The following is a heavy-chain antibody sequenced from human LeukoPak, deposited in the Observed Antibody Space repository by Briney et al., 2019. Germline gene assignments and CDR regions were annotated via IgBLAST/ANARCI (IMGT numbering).Heavy chain of an antibody. V-gene: IGHV3-23*01. Sequence: GGSLRLPCAASELTFSSYAMNGVRQAPGKGLDGVGAISVGGWITYYAGSVKGRFTISRDNSQNTLFLQLNSLRAEDTAVYYCANAIGATYHYASGSYYFDYWGQGTLVTVSS. CDR3: ANAIGATYHYASGSYYFDY. CDR2: ISVGGWIT. J-gene: IGHJ4*02. CDR1: ELTFSSYA. D-gene: IGHD3-10*01.